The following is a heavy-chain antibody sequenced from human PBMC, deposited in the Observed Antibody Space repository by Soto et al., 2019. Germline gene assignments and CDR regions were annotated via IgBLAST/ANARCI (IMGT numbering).Heavy chain of an antibody. CDR2: IAYDGSNI. CDR3: ARSGWWHCGGDCSNFDY. J-gene: IGHJ4*02. CDR1: GFTFSSYA. D-gene: IGHD2-21*02. V-gene: IGHV3-30-3*01. Sequence: GGSLRLSCAASGFTFSSYAMHWVRQAPGKGLEWVAGIAYDGSNIYYADSVQGRFTISRDNSKNTLYVQVNTLRVEESAGYYCARSGWWHCGGDCSNFDYWGQGTLVTVSS.